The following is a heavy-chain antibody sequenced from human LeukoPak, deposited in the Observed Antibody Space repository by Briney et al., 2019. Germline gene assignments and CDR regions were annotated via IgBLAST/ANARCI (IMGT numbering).Heavy chain of an antibody. CDR3: ASRYYDYLWGSYREDY. CDR1: GGSLSSSGYY. CDR2: IYYSGST. D-gene: IGHD3-16*02. J-gene: IGHJ4*02. V-gene: IGHV4-39*01. Sequence: SETLSLTCTVSGGSLSSSGYYWGWIRQPPGKGLEWIGTIYYSGSTYYNPSLKSRVTISLDTSKNEFSLKLSSVTAADAAVFYCASRYYDYLWGSYREDYWGQGTLVTVSS.